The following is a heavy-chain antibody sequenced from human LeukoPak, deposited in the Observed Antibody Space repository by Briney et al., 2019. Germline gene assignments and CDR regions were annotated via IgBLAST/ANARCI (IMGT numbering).Heavy chain of an antibody. V-gene: IGHV4-34*01. Sequence: SETLSLTCAVYGGSFSGYYWSWIRQPPGKGLEWIGEINHSGSTNYNPSLKSRVTISVDASKNQFSLKLSSVTAADTAVYYCARGRVAVRDSSGYYLGDYFDYWGQGTLVTVSS. CDR1: GGSFSGYY. CDR2: INHSGST. J-gene: IGHJ4*02. CDR3: ARGRVAVRDSSGYYLGDYFDY. D-gene: IGHD3-22*01.